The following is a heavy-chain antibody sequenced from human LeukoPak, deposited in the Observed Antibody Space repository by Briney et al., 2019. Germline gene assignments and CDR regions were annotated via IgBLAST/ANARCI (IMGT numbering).Heavy chain of an antibody. Sequence: GGSLRLSCAASGFTFSSYAMNWVRQAPGKGLEWVSGISGSGGTTYYADSVKGRFTTSRDNSKNTLFLQLSSLRAEDTAVYYCARDPHFGAIDYWGQGTLVTVSP. V-gene: IGHV3-23*01. D-gene: IGHD3-10*01. J-gene: IGHJ4*02. CDR3: ARDPHFGAIDY. CDR1: GFTFSSYA. CDR2: ISGSGGTT.